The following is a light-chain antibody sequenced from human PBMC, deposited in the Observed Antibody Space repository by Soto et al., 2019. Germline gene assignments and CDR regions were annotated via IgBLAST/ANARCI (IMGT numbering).Light chain of an antibody. CDR1: HSVDSN. CDR2: GAS. V-gene: IGKV3D-15*01. J-gene: IGKJ4*01. CDR3: QQYDKWPLT. Sequence: EIVMTQSPATLSVSPGEGATLSCRASHSVDSNLAWYQQKPGQAPRLLIFGASTRATGIPTRFSGGGSGTDFTLTISSLQSEDFGLYFCQQYDKWPLTLGGGTKVDI.